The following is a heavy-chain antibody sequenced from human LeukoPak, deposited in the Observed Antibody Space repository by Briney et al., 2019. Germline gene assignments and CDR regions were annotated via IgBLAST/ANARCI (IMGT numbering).Heavy chain of an antibody. J-gene: IGHJ6*03. CDR2: INSDGSST. CDR1: GFTFSSYW. V-gene: IGHV3-74*01. Sequence: GGSLRLSCAASGFTFSSYWMHWVRQAPGKGLVWVSRINSDGSSTSYADSAKGRFTISRDNAKNTLYLQMNSLRAEDTAVYYCARPRYYYYMDVWGKGTTVTVS. CDR3: ARPRYYYYMDV.